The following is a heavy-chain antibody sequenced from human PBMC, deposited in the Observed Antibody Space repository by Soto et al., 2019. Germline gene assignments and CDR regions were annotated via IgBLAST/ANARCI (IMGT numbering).Heavy chain of an antibody. CDR1: GFTFSDYY. J-gene: IGHJ3*02. D-gene: IGHD6-6*01. CDR2: ISSSGSTI. Sequence: GGSLRLSCAASGFTFSDYYMSWIRQAPGKGLEWVSYISSSGSTIYYADSVKGRFTISRDNAKNSLYLQMNSLRAEDTAVYYCARVEAARVVDAFDIWGQGTMVTVSS. CDR3: ARVEAARVVDAFDI. V-gene: IGHV3-11*01.